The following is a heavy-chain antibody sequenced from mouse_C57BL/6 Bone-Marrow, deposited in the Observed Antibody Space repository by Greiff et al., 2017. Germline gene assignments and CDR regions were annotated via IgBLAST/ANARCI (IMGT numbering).Heavy chain of an antibody. D-gene: IGHD3-2*02. V-gene: IGHV1-47*01. Sequence: LHHSFSYLLKPGASVKMSCKASGYTFTTYPIEWMKQNHGKSLEWIGNFHPYNDDTKYNEKFKGKATLTVEKSSSTAYLELSRLTSDDSAVYYCARRDSAGPLAMDYWGQGTSVTVSS. CDR2: FHPYNDDT. CDR1: GYTFTTYP. CDR3: ARRDSAGPLAMDY. J-gene: IGHJ4*01.